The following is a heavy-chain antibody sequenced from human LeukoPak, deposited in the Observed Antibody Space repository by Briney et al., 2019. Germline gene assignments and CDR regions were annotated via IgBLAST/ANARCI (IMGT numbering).Heavy chain of an antibody. CDR2: ISAYNGNT. CDR1: GYTFTNYA. D-gene: IGHD6-19*01. CDR3: ARGRDARRKVGVPGTPLTNFDY. V-gene: IGHV1-18*01. Sequence: ASVKVSCKASGYTFTNYAISWVRQAPGQGLEWMGWISAYNGNTNYAQNLQGRVTMTTDTSTSTAYMELRSLRSDDTAVYYCARGRDARRKVGVPGTPLTNFDYWGQGTLVTVSS. J-gene: IGHJ4*02.